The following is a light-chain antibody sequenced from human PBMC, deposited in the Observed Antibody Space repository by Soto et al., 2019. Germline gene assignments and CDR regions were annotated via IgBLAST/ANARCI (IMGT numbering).Light chain of an antibody. CDR3: QNYDNGPLT. Sequence: DIQMTQSPSSLSASVGDRVTVTCRASRDVSTSVAWYQQRAGKVPKLLIYVASTLHSGVTSRFSGSGSGTDFTLTISSLQPEDVATYYCQNYDNGPLTFGGGTKVDIK. V-gene: IGKV1-27*01. J-gene: IGKJ4*01. CDR1: RDVSTS. CDR2: VAS.